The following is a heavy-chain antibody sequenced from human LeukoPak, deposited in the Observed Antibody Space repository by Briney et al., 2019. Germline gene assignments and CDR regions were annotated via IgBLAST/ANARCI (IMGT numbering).Heavy chain of an antibody. J-gene: IGHJ6*02. D-gene: IGHD2/OR15-2a*01. CDR3: ATAPVIKVGMDV. Sequence: GGSLRLSCAASGFTFSSYWMSWVRQAPGKGLEWVADIKQDGSEKYYVDSVKGRFTISRDNAKNSLYLQMNSLRAEDTAMYYCATAPVIKVGMDVWGQGTTVTVSS. V-gene: IGHV3-7*01. CDR2: IKQDGSEK. CDR1: GFTFSSYW.